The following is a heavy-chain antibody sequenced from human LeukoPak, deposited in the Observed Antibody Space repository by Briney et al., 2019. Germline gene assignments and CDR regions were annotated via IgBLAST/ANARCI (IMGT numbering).Heavy chain of an antibody. Sequence: ASVKVSCKASGYTFTSYGISWVRQAPGQGLEWMGWISAYNGNTNYAQKLQGRVTMTTDTSTSTAYMELRSLRSDDTAVYYCARVLNCSSTSCYSYYYYYMDVWGKGTTVTVSS. V-gene: IGHV1-18*01. D-gene: IGHD2-2*02. CDR1: GYTFTSYG. CDR3: ARVLNCSSTSCYSYYYYYMDV. J-gene: IGHJ6*03. CDR2: ISAYNGNT.